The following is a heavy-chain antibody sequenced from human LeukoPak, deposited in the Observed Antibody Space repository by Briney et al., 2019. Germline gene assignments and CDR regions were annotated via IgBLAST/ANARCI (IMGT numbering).Heavy chain of an antibody. CDR2: ISSSGGST. CDR1: GFTFSSYA. V-gene: IGHV3-23*01. CDR3: AKHYCTDGVCRVYNY. J-gene: IGHJ4*02. D-gene: IGHD2-8*01. Sequence: PRGSLRLSCAASGFTFSSYAMSWVRQAPGTGLEWVSTISSSGGSTYYADPVKGRFTISRDNSKNTLYLQMSSLRAEDTAVYYCAKHYCTDGVCRVYNYWGQGTLVTISS.